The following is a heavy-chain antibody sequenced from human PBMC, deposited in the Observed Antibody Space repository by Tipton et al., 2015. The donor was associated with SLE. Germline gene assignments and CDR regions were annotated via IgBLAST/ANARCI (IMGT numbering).Heavy chain of an antibody. Sequence: SLRLSCAASGFTFSLYGMHWVRQAPGKGLEWVALISYDGTETDYADSLKGRFTISRDNSKNTLYLQMDTLRAADTAVYYCARGKNYFDYWGQGALVTVSS. J-gene: IGHJ4*02. V-gene: IGHV3-33*05. CDR2: ISYDGTET. CDR3: ARGKNYFDY. CDR1: GFTFSLYG.